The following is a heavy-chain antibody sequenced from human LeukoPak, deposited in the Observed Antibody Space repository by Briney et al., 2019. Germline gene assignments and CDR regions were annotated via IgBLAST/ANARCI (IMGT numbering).Heavy chain of an antibody. V-gene: IGHV4-61*05. CDR1: GGSISSTSYY. D-gene: IGHD5-18*01. Sequence: SQTLSLTCTVSGGSISSTSYYWSWIRQPPGKGLEWIGYIYYSGSTNYNPSLKSRVTISVDTSKNQFSLKLSSVTAADTAVYYCARQGTAMAAFDYWGQGTLVTVSS. CDR3: ARQGTAMAAFDY. J-gene: IGHJ4*02. CDR2: IYYSGST.